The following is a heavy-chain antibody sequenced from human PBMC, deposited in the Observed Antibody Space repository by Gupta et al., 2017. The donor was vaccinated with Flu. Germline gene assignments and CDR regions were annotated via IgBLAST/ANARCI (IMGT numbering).Heavy chain of an antibody. CDR3: AGGPSQGQLLWFDY. Sequence: VQLVESGGGLVKPGGSLSIFCGGPVFTIRNSRRHWVCTAPVMGLEWVSSSSGGSDLRADIYYADSVKGRFTISRDAAANSLYLQMSSLRAEDTAVYYCAGGPSQGQLLWFDYWGQGTLVTVSS. CDR1: VFTIRNSR. CDR2: SSGGSDLRADI. D-gene: IGHD2-2*01. V-gene: IGHV3-21*01. J-gene: IGHJ4*02.